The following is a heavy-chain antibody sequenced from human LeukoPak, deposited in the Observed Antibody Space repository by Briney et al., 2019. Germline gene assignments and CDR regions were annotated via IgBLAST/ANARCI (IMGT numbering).Heavy chain of an antibody. Sequence: GGSLRLSCAASGFTFSSYAMSSVRQAPGKGLEWVSAISGSGGSTYYADSVKGRFTISRDNSKNTLYLQMNSLRAEDTAVYYCAKDRTRIAAAGTSFDYWGQGTLVTVSS. J-gene: IGHJ4*02. CDR1: GFTFSSYA. CDR2: ISGSGGST. CDR3: AKDRTRIAAAGTSFDY. V-gene: IGHV3-23*01. D-gene: IGHD6-13*01.